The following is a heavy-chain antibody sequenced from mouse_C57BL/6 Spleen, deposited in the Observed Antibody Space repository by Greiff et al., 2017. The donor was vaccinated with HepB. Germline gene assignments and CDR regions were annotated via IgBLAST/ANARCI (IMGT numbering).Heavy chain of an antibody. J-gene: IGHJ4*01. CDR2: INPNYGTT. CDR1: GYSFTDYN. V-gene: IGHV1-39*01. D-gene: IGHD2-3*01. CDR3: ARKDDTLYSYAMDY. Sequence: EVQLQQSGPELVKPGASVKISCKASGYSFTDYNMNWVKQSNGKSLEWIGVINPNYGTTSYNQKFKGTATLTVDQSSSKSYMQRNSLTSEDSAVYYCARKDDTLYSYAMDYWGQGTSVTVSS.